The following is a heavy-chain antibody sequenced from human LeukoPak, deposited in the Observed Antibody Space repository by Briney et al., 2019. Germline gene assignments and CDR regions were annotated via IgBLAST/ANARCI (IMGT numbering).Heavy chain of an antibody. CDR3: ARRFVARGVEYNWFDP. J-gene: IGHJ5*02. D-gene: IGHD3-10*01. V-gene: IGHV7-4-1*02. CDR1: GYTFTSYD. Sequence: GASVKVSCKASGYTFTSYDINWVRQAPGQGLEWMGWINTNTGNPMYAQGFTGRFVFSLDTSVSTAYLQISSLQAEDTAVYYCARRFVARGVEYNWFDPWGQGTLVTVSS. CDR2: INTNTGNP.